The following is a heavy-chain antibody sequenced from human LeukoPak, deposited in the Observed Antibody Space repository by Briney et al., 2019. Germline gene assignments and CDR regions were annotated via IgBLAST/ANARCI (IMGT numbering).Heavy chain of an antibody. J-gene: IGHJ6*02. Sequence: PGGSLRLSCAASGFTFSSYSMNWVRQAPGKGLEWVSYISSSSSTIYYADSVKGRFTISRDNAKNSLYLQMNSLRAEDTAVYYCARDYYGMGVWGQGTTVTVSS. CDR3: ARDYYGMGV. CDR2: ISSSSSTI. V-gene: IGHV3-48*01. CDR1: GFTFSSYS.